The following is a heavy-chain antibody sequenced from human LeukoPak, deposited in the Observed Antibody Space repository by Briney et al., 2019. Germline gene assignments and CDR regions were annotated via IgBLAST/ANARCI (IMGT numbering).Heavy chain of an antibody. CDR3: ARGLYWGSAGNGICYMDV. CDR2: INESGRT. V-gene: IGHV4-34*01. D-gene: IGHD7-27*01. J-gene: IGHJ6*03. CDR1: GGSISGYD. Sequence: SETLSLTCGVYGGSISGYDWSWVRQSPGKGLEWIGEINESGRTNYNPSLKSRVTISVDVSKNQLSLNLNSMNAADTAVYFCARGLYWGSAGNGICYMDVWGTGTTVTVSS.